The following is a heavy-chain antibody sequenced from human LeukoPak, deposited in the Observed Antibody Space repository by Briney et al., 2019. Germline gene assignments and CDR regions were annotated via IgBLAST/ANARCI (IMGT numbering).Heavy chain of an antibody. CDR2: IKPSGGST. V-gene: IGHV1-46*01. Sequence: ASVKVSCKASGYTFTSYYIHWVRQAPGQGLQWMGMIKPSGGSTRYEQNFQGRVTMTRDTSTSTVYMELSSLTSEDTAVYYCARARGYDSSGYLSYYYYMDVWDKGTTVIVSS. J-gene: IGHJ6*03. CDR1: GYTFTSYY. D-gene: IGHD3-22*01. CDR3: ARARGYDSSGYLSYYYYMDV.